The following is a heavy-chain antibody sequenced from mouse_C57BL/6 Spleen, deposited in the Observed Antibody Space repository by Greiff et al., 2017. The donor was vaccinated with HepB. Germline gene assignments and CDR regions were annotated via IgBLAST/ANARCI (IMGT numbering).Heavy chain of an antibody. Sequence: QVHVKQSGAELVRPGASVKLSCKASGYTFTDYYINWVKQRPGQGLEWIARIYPGSGNTYYNEKFKGKATLTAEKSSSTAYMQLSSLTSEDSAVYFCARGDSSGYYFDYWGQGTTLTVSS. CDR3: ARGDSSGYYFDY. CDR2: IYPGSGNT. CDR1: GYTFTDYY. J-gene: IGHJ2*01. V-gene: IGHV1-76*01. D-gene: IGHD3-2*02.